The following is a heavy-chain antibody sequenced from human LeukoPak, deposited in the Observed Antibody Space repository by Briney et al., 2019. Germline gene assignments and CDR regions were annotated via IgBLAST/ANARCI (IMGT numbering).Heavy chain of an antibody. V-gene: IGHV3-7*01. Sequence: PGGSLRLSCAASGFTFSSHWMSRVRQAPGKGLEWVANIKKDGSEKYYVDSVKGRFTISRDNAKNSLYLQMNSLRAEDTAVYYCATISSPIDYWGQGTLVTVSS. CDR2: IKKDGSEK. CDR1: GFTFSSHW. CDR3: ATISSPIDY. D-gene: IGHD2-2*01. J-gene: IGHJ4*02.